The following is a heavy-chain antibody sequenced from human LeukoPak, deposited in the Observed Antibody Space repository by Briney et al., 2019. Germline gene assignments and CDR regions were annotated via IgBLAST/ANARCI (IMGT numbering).Heavy chain of an antibody. D-gene: IGHD6-13*01. CDR2: MNPNSGNT. CDR3: ARGVSSTSSWYLGGLLARIRESDYYYYYYMDV. V-gene: IGHV1-8*02. Sequence: LAASVKVSCKASGYTFTSYDINWVRQATGQGLEWMGWMNPNSGNTGYAQKFQGRVTMTRNTSISTAYMELSSLRSEDTAVYYCARGVSSTSSWYLGGLLARIRESDYYYYYYMDVWGKGTTVTISS. CDR1: GYTFTSYD. J-gene: IGHJ6*03.